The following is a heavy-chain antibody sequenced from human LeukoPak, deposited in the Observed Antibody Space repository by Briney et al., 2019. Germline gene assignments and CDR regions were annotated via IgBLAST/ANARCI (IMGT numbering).Heavy chain of an antibody. CDR2: ISGSGGGT. J-gene: IGHJ4*02. CDR3: AKIATVTTVFDY. CDR1: GFTFSSYA. Sequence: GGSLRLSCAASGFTFSSYAISWVRQTPRKGLEWVSAISGSGGGTYYADSVKGRFTISRDNSKNTLYLQMNSLRAEDTAVYYCAKIATVTTVFDYWGQGTLVTVSS. D-gene: IGHD4-17*01. V-gene: IGHV3-23*01.